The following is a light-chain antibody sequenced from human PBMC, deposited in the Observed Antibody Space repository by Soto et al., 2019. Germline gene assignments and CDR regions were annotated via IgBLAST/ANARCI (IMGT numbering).Light chain of an antibody. J-gene: IGLJ2*01. V-gene: IGLV2-11*01. Sequence: QSALTQPRSVSGSPGQSVTISCTGTSSDVGGYNYVSWYQQHPGKAPKLMIYDVSKWPSGVPDRFFGSKSGNTASLTISALQADDEADYYCCSYAGNYRVFGGGTKLTVL. CDR2: DVS. CDR1: SSDVGGYNY. CDR3: CSYAGNYRV.